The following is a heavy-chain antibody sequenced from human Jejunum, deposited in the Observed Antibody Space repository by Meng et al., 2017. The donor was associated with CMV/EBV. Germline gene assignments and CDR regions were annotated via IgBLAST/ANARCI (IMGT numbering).Heavy chain of an antibody. V-gene: IGHV3-21*01. CDR3: AKWKGFEWELKGHWFDP. CDR2: IASDGNYI. CDR1: TFSTCS. Sequence: TFSTCSMNWVRQAPGKGLEWVESIASDGNYIYYADSVKGRFTVSRDNAKNSLYLQMNSLRPEDTAVYYCAKWKGFEWELKGHWFDPWGQGTLVTVSS. J-gene: IGHJ5*02. D-gene: IGHD1-26*01.